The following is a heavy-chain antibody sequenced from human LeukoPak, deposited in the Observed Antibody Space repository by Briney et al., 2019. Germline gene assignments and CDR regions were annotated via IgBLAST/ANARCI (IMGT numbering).Heavy chain of an antibody. CDR3: AREWGIAAAGTGAFDI. CDR2: ISAYNGNT. V-gene: IGHV1-18*01. D-gene: IGHD6-13*01. J-gene: IGHJ3*02. Sequence: ASVKVSCKASGYTFTSYGISWVRQAPGQGLEWMGWISAYNGNTNYAQKLQGRVTMTTDTSTSTAYMELRSLRSGDTAVYYCAREWGIAAAGTGAFDIWGQGTMVTVSS. CDR1: GYTFTSYG.